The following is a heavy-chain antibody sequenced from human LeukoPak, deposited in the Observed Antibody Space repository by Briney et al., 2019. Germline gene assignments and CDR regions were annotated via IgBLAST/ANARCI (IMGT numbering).Heavy chain of an antibody. CDR1: GGTFSSYP. D-gene: IGHD2-2*02. V-gene: IGHV1-69*13. J-gene: IGHJ5*02. CDR3: ARVVPAAISPRTGFDP. Sequence: SVKVSCKASGGTFSSYPISWVRQPPGQGLEWMGGIIPIFGTANYAQKFQGRVTITADESTSTAYMELSSLRSEDRAVYYCARVVPAAISPRTGFDPWGQGTLVTVSS. CDR2: IIPIFGTA.